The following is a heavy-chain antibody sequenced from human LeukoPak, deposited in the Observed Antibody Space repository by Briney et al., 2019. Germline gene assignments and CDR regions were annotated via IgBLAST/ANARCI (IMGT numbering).Heavy chain of an antibody. Sequence: SETLSLTCTVSGGSISSYYWSWIRQPPGKGLEWIGYIYYSGSTNYNPSLKSRVTISVDTSKNTVSLKLSSVTAADTAVYYCARFPAAGTYYFDYWGHGTLVTVSS. V-gene: IGHV4-59*01. D-gene: IGHD6-13*01. CDR3: ARFPAAGTYYFDY. CDR2: IYYSGST. CDR1: GGSISSYY. J-gene: IGHJ4*01.